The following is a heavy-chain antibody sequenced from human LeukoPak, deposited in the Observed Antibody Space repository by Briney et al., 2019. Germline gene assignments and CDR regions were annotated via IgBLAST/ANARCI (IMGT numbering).Heavy chain of an antibody. V-gene: IGHV4-34*01. Sequence: PSETLSLTCAVYGGSFSGYYWSWIRQPPGKGLEWIGEINHSGSTNYNPSLKSRVTISVDTSKNQFSLKLSSVTAADTAVYYCARGSILYCDFWSGYYMGPFDYWGQGTLVTVSS. D-gene: IGHD3-3*01. CDR2: INHSGST. CDR3: ARGSILYCDFWSGYYMGPFDY. CDR1: GGSFSGYY. J-gene: IGHJ4*02.